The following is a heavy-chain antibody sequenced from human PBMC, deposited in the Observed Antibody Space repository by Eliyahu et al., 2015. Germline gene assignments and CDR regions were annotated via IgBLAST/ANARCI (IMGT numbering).Heavy chain of an antibody. D-gene: IGHD4-17*01. V-gene: IGHV3-33*01. CDR1: GFXFSSYG. J-gene: IGHJ4*02. CDR2: IWYDGSEK. Sequence: QVQLVESGGGVVQPGRSLXLSXXASGFXFSSYGMHWVRQAPGKGLEWVAVIWYDGSEKFYPDSVKXRFTISRDNSKNTLYLQMNSLRGEDTAVYYCARTNYGDSVSDYWGQGTLVTVSS. CDR3: ARTNYGDSVSDY.